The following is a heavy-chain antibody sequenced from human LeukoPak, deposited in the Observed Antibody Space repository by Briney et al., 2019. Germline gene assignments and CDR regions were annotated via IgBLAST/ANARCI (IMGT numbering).Heavy chain of an antibody. J-gene: IGHJ4*02. D-gene: IGHD1-26*01. CDR3: ARLDSGSYYEDFDY. Sequence: ASVKVSRKASGYTFTSYGISWVRQAPGQGLEWMGWISAYHGNTNYAQKLQGRVTMTTDTSTSTAYMELRSLRSDDTAVYYCARLDSGSYYEDFDYWGQGTLVTVSS. CDR1: GYTFTSYG. CDR2: ISAYHGNT. V-gene: IGHV1-18*01.